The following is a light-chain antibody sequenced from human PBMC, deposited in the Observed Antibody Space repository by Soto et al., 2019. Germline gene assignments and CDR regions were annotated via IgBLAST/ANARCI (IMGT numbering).Light chain of an antibody. J-gene: IGKJ5*01. CDR1: QSLNTR. CDR3: EQAGSFPIT. CDR2: DAS. Sequence: DIQLTQSPSTLSASVGDRVTLTCRASQSLNTRLAWYQQRPGKAPKLLIYDASTLESGVPSRFSGGGSGTEFTLTISSLQPEDFATYYCEQAGSFPITFGQGTRLEIK. V-gene: IGKV1-5*01.